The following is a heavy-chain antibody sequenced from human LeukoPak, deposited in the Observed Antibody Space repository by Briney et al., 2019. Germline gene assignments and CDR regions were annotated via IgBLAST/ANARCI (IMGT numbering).Heavy chain of an antibody. CDR2: ISHRGSA. J-gene: IGHJ4*02. V-gene: IGHV4-30-2*06. D-gene: IGHD2-21*02. CDR1: GGALRSGSYP. Sequence: SETLGPTFGVLGGALRSGSYPWSWIRPSPGKGRGGVGDISHRGSANYNPSLKSRVTISVDTSKSHFSLKLTSVTAADTAVYYCARARMRGTAQPFDYWGQGILVTVSS. CDR3: ARARMRGTAQPFDY.